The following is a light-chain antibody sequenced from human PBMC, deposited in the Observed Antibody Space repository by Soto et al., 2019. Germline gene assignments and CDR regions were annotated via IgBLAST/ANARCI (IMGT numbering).Light chain of an antibody. CDR2: DVN. Sequence: QSALTQPASVSGSPGQSITISCTGTNSDVGSSNSVSWYQHHPGKARKLIIYDVNSRPSGVSNRFSGSKSGNTAPLTISGLQVEDEADYYCSSYTNNSPNCVFGTGTKVTVL. CDR3: SSYTNNSPNCV. J-gene: IGLJ1*01. CDR1: NSDVGSSNS. V-gene: IGLV2-14*03.